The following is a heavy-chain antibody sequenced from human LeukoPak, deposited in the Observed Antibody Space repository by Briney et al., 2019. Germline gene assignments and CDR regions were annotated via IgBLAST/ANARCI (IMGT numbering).Heavy chain of an antibody. CDR1: GGSFSGYY. V-gene: IGHV4-34*01. J-gene: IGHJ4*02. CDR3: ARTYSSGWYVFDY. D-gene: IGHD6-19*01. CDR2: IYYSGST. Sequence: SETLSLTCAVYGGSFSGYYWSWIRQPPGKGLAWIGSIYYSGSTYYNPSLKSRVTISVDTSKNQFSLKLSSVTAADTAVYYCARTYSSGWYVFDYWGQGTLVTVSS.